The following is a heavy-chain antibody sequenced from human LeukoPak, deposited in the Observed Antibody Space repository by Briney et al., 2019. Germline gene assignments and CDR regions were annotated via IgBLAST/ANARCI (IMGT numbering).Heavy chain of an antibody. Sequence: SETLSLTCTVSGGSISSYYWSWIRQPPGKGLDWIGYIYYSGSTNYNPSLKSRVTISVDTSKNQFSLKLSSVTAADTAVYYCARLRGSWPAFDIWGQGTMVTVSS. V-gene: IGHV4-59*01. J-gene: IGHJ3*02. CDR2: IYYSGST. CDR3: ARLRGSWPAFDI. D-gene: IGHD3-10*01. CDR1: GGSISSYY.